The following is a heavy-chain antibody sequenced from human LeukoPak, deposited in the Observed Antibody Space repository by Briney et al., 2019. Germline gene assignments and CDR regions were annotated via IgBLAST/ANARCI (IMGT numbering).Heavy chain of an antibody. CDR2: ISSSSSYI. CDR1: GFTFSSYS. J-gene: IGHJ6*02. Sequence: KPGGSLRLSCAASGFTFSSYSMNWVPQAPGKGLEWVSSISSSSSYIYYADSVKGRFTISRDNAKNSLYLQMNSLRAEDTAVYYCASGGYSLEGDYYYYGMDVWGQGTTVTVSS. V-gene: IGHV3-21*01. CDR3: ASGGYSLEGDYYYYGMDV. D-gene: IGHD5-18*01.